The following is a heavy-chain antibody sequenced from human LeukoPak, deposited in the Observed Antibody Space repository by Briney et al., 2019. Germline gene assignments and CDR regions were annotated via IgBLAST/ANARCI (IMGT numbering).Heavy chain of an antibody. J-gene: IGHJ4*02. D-gene: IGHD6-19*01. CDR2: IYYSGST. Sequence: SETLSLTCIVSGVSISSSTYYWGWIRQPPGKGLEWIGYIYYSGSTNYNPSLKSRVTISVDTSKNQFSLKLSSVTAADTAVYYCARGVSSGWYEYWGQGTLVTVSS. CDR1: GVSISSSTYY. CDR3: ARGVSSGWYEY. V-gene: IGHV4-61*05.